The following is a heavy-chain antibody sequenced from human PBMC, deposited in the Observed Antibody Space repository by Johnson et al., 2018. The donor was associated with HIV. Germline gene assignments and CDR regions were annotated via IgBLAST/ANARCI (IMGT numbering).Heavy chain of an antibody. J-gene: IGHJ3*02. CDR2: IYNGGTT. V-gene: IGHV3-66*01. D-gene: IGHD3-22*01. CDR1: GITVSSNY. Sequence: MLLVESGGGSVQPGGSLRLSCAASGITVSSNYMTWVRQAPGKGLEWVSVIYNGGTTYYADSVKGRFTISRDNSKNTLYLQMNSLRAEDAAVFYCARDHYYDRSGYYHDAVDIWGQGTMVTVSS. CDR3: ARDHYYDRSGYYHDAVDI.